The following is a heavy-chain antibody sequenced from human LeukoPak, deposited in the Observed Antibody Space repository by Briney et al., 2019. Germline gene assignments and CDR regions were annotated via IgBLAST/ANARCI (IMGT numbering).Heavy chain of an antibody. CDR3: ARALDSLDYFDY. Sequence: GRSLRLSCAASGFTFSSYGMHWVRQAPGKGLEWVAVIWYDGSNKYYADSVKGRFTISRDNSKNTLYLQMNSLRAEDTAVYYCARALDSLDYFDYWGQGTLVTVSS. CDR2: IWYDGSNK. CDR1: GFTFSSYG. D-gene: IGHD2-21*01. V-gene: IGHV3-33*01. J-gene: IGHJ4*02.